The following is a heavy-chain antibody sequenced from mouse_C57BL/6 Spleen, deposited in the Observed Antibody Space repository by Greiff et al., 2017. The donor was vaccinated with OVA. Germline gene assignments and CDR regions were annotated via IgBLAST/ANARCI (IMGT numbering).Heavy chain of an antibody. J-gene: IGHJ4*01. CDR1: GYAFSSSW. D-gene: IGHD1-1*01. CDR3: ARWATVVASHAMDY. CDR2: IYPGDGDT. Sequence: VQLQQSGPELVKPGASVKISCKASGYAFSSSWMNWVKQRPGKGLEWIGRIYPGDGDTNYNGKVKGKATLTADKSSSTAYMQLSSLTSEDSAVYFCARWATVVASHAMDYWGQGTSVTVSS. V-gene: IGHV1-82*01.